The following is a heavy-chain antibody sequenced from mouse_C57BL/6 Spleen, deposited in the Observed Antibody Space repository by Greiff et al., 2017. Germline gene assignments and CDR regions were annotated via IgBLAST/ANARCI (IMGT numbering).Heavy chain of an antibody. D-gene: IGHD1-1*01. J-gene: IGHJ4*01. V-gene: IGHV1-18*01. CDR1: GYTFTDYN. Sequence: LVKPGASVKIPCKASGYTFTDYNMDWVKQSHGKSLEWIGDINPNNGGTIYNQKFKGKATLTVDKSSSTAYMELRSLTSEDTAVYYCARSPYGSSYLYAMDYWGQGTSVTVSS. CDR2: INPNNGGT. CDR3: ARSPYGSSYLYAMDY.